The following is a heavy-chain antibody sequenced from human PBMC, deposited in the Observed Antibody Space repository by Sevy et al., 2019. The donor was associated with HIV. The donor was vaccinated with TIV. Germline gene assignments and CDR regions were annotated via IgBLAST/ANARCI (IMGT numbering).Heavy chain of an antibody. J-gene: IGHJ4*02. V-gene: IGHV3-49*03. D-gene: IGHD4-4*01. CDR1: GFTFGDYA. Sequence: GGSLRLSCTASGFTFGDYAMSWFRQAPGKGLEWVGFIRSKAYGGTTEYAASVKSRFTISRDDSKSIAYMQMNSLKTEDTAVYYCNRDRGRLQGYYFDYWGQGTLVTVSS. CDR3: NRDRGRLQGYYFDY. CDR2: IRSKAYGGTT.